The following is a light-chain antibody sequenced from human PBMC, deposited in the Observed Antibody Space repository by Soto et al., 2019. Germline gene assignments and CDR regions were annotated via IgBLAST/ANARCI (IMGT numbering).Light chain of an antibody. CDR1: QSISSW. Sequence: DIQMTQSPSTLSASVGDRVTIGCRASQSISSWLAWYQQKPGKAPKLLIYKASILESGVPSRFSGSGSATEFTLTISSLQPEDFASYYCQQYETFPLTFGGRTKVEIK. J-gene: IGKJ4*01. V-gene: IGKV1-5*03. CDR3: QQYETFPLT. CDR2: KAS.